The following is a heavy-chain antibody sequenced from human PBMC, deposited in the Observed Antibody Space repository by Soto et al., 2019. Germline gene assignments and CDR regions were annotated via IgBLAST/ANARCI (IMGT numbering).Heavy chain of an antibody. Sequence: QVQLGLSGAEVKKPGASVKVSCKASGYTFTSYGISWVRQAPGQGLEWMGWISAYNGNTNYAQQLQGRVTMTTDTSTSTADVELRSLGSDDTAAYYCASYYGGPSYYYYGIYVWGQGTTVTVSS. CDR3: ASYYGGPSYYYYGIYV. CDR1: GYTFTSYG. V-gene: IGHV1-18*01. J-gene: IGHJ6*02. CDR2: ISAYNGNT. D-gene: IGHD3-3*01.